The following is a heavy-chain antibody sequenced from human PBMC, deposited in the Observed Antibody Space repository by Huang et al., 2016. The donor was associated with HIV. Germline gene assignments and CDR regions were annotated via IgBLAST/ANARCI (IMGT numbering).Heavy chain of an antibody. CDR2: VYYSGST. D-gene: IGHD5-18*01. J-gene: IGHJ3*02. CDR1: GGFISSSSYY. V-gene: IGHV4-39*01. Sequence: QLQMQESGPGLVKPSETLSLTCSVSGGFISSSSYYWGWIRRPPGKGLEWIGSVYYSGSTSYNPSLKGRVTMSVDTSENQFSLKLGSVTAADTGVYYCARRREGGYSYYDAFDIWGQGTMVTVSS. CDR3: ARRREGGYSYYDAFDI.